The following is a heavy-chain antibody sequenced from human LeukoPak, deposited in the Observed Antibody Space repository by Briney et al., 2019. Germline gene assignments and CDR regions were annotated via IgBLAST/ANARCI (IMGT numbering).Heavy chain of an antibody. V-gene: IGHV3-30-3*01. Sequence: PGRSLRLSCTASGFTFSSYAMHWVRQAPGKGLEWVAVISYDGSNKYYADSVKGRFTISRDNSKNTLYLQMNSLRADDTAVYYCARDPSNYDFWSGYLVQIGNPLDAFDIWGQGTMVTVSS. CDR1: GFTFSSYA. CDR3: ARDPSNYDFWSGYLVQIGNPLDAFDI. D-gene: IGHD3-3*01. CDR2: ISYDGSNK. J-gene: IGHJ3*02.